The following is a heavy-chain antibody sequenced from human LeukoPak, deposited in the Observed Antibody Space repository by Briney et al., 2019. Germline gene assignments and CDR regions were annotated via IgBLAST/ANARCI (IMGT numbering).Heavy chain of an antibody. Sequence: SETLSLTCTVSGGSISSGDYYWSWIRQPPGKGLEWTGYIYYSGSTYYNPSLKSRVTISVDTSKNQFSLKLSSVTAADTAVYYCARELGDRGAGSFDYWGQGTLVTVSS. CDR2: IYYSGST. D-gene: IGHD1-14*01. J-gene: IGHJ4*02. V-gene: IGHV4-30-4*01. CDR3: ARELGDRGAGSFDY. CDR1: GGSISSGDYY.